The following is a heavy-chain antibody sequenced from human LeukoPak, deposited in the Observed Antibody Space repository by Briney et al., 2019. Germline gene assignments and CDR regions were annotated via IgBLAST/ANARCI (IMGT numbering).Heavy chain of an antibody. J-gene: IGHJ5*02. CDR1: GGSISSYY. V-gene: IGHV4-59*01. D-gene: IGHD1-26*01. CDR3: ARGGGSFENWFDP. Sequence: PSETLSLTCTVSGGSISSYYWSWIRQPPGKGLEWTGYIYYSGSTNYNPSLKSRVTISVDTSKNRFSLKLSSVTAADTAVYYCARGGGSFENWFDPWGQGTLVTVSS. CDR2: IYYSGST.